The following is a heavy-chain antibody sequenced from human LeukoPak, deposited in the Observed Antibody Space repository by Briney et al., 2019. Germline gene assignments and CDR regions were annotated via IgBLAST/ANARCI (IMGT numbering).Heavy chain of an antibody. CDR1: GGTFSSYA. CDR3: ARSSLGYCSGGSCYVLDY. V-gene: IGHV1-69*04. D-gene: IGHD2-15*01. CDR2: IIPILGIA. Sequence: ASVKVSCKASGGTFSSYAISWVRQAPGQGLEWMGRIIPILGIANYAQKFQGRVTITADKSTSTAYMELSSLRSEDTAVYYCARSSLGYCSGGSCYVLDYWGQGTLVTASS. J-gene: IGHJ4*02.